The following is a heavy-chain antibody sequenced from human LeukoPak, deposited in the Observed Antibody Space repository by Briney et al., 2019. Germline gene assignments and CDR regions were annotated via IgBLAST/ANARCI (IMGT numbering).Heavy chain of an antibody. CDR3: ARGGYCSSTSCYGAFDI. CDR2: MNPNSGNT. J-gene: IGHJ3*02. CDR1: GYTFTSYD. Sequence: VASVKVSCKASGYTFTSYDINWVRQATGQGLEWMGWMNPNSGNTGYAQKFQGRVTMTRNTSISTAYMELSSLRSEDTAVYYCARGGYCSSTSCYGAFDIWGQGTMVTVSS. V-gene: IGHV1-8*01. D-gene: IGHD2-2*01.